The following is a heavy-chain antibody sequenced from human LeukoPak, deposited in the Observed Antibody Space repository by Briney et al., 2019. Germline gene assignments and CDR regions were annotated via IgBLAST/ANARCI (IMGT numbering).Heavy chain of an antibody. V-gene: IGHV1-46*01. CDR1: GFTFSSHY. CDR2: INPSGDGT. CDR3: ARDVSGPNYWWLDP. D-gene: IGHD2-8*02. Sequence: ASVKVPCKASGFTFSSHYMHWVRQAPGQGLEWMGLINPSGDGTIYEQKFQGRVTVTRDTSTSTVYMDLSSLTSEDTAVYYCARDVSGPNYWWLDPWGQGTLVTVSS. J-gene: IGHJ5*02.